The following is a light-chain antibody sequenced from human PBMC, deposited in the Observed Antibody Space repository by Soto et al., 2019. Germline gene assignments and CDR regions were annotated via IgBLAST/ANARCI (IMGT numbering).Light chain of an antibody. CDR2: EVS. V-gene: IGLV2-8*01. CDR1: SSDVGGYNY. Sequence: QSALTQPPSASGSPGQSVTISCTGTSSDVGGYNYVSWYQQHPGKAPKLMIYEVSKRPSGVPDRFSGSKSGNTASLTVSGLQAEDEADYYCSSYAGSNNFGVFGTGTTVPS. J-gene: IGLJ1*01. CDR3: SSYAGSNNFGV.